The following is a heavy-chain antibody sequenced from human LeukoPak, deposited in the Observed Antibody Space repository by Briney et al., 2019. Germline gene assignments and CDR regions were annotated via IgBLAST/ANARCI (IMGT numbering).Heavy chain of an antibody. CDR1: GYTLTGYY. V-gene: IGHV1-2*02. D-gene: IGHD2-15*01. CDR2: INPNSGGT. J-gene: IGHJ5*02. CDR3: ARGGSSHHNWFDP. Sequence: ASVKVSCKASGYTLTGYYMHWVRQAPGQGLEWMGWINPNSGGTNYAQKFQGRVTMTRDTSISTAYMELSRLRSDDTAVYYCARGGSSHHNWFDPWGQGTLVTVSS.